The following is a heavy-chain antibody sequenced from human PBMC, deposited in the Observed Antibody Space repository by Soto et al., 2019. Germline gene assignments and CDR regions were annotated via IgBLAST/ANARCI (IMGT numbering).Heavy chain of an antibody. CDR1: GFTFSSYW. D-gene: IGHD3-22*01. CDR2: IKQDGSEK. V-gene: IGHV3-7*01. J-gene: IGHJ4*02. CDR3: ARVRAADSYYFDY. Sequence: EVQLVESGGGLVQPGGSLRLSCAASGFTFSSYWMSWVRQAPGKGLEWVANIKQDGSEKYYVDSVKGRFTISRDNAKNSLYLQMNSLRAEDTAVYYCARVRAADSYYFDYWGQGTLVTVSS.